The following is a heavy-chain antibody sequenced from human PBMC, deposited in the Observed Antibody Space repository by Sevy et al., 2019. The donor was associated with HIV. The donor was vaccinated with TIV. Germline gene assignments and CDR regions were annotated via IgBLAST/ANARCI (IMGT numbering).Heavy chain of an antibody. D-gene: IGHD6-19*01. V-gene: IGHV3-7*01. CDR1: GFTFSDYF. CDR2: VDQDGSQK. J-gene: IGHJ4*02. CDR3: VRELWLGDY. Sequence: GGSLRLSCAASGFTFSDYFMGWVRQAPGTGLEWVANVDQDGSQKNYVASVKGGFTSSRDNAKNSLYLQMNRLRDDDTAVYYCVRELWLGDYWGQGTLVTVSS.